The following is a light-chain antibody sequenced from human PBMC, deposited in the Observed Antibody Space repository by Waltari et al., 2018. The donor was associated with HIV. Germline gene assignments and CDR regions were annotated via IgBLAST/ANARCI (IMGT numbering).Light chain of an antibody. V-gene: IGLV1-40*01. Sequence: QSVLTQPPSVSGAPGQRVTISCTGSSSNIGAGYDVHWYQQFPGSAPKRLINGNVHRPSGVPYRFSDSKYGTSASLAITGLQAEDEADYYCQSYDSSLSGSVFGGGTKLTVL. CDR2: GNV. J-gene: IGLJ3*02. CDR3: QSYDSSLSGSV. CDR1: SSNIGAGYD.